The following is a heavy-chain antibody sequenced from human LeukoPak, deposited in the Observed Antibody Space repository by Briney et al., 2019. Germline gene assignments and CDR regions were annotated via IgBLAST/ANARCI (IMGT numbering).Heavy chain of an antibody. J-gene: IGHJ6*02. V-gene: IGHV1-8*01. CDR3: AREEGVMTTAENGMDV. Sequence: ASVKVSCKASGYTFTSYDINWVRQATGQGLEWMGWMNPNSGNTGYAQKFQGRVTMTRNTSISTAYMELSSLRSEDTAVYYCAREEGVMTTAENGMDVWGQGTTVTVSS. D-gene: IGHD4-17*01. CDR2: MNPNSGNT. CDR1: GYTFTSYD.